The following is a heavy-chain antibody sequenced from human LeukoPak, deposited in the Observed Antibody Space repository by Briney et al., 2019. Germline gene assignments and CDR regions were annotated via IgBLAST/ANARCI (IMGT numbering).Heavy chain of an antibody. CDR2: FDPEDGET. CDR3: ASTYSGRSYFDY. D-gene: IGHD1-26*01. Sequence: ASVKVSCKVSGYTLTELSMHWVRQAPGKGLEWMGGFDPEDGETIYAQEFQGRVTMTEDTSTDTAYMELSSLRSEDTAVYYCASTYSGRSYFDYWGQGTLVTVSS. J-gene: IGHJ4*02. CDR1: GYTLTELS. V-gene: IGHV1-24*01.